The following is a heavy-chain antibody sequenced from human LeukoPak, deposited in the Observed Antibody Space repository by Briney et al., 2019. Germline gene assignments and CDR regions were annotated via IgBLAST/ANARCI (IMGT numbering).Heavy chain of an antibody. Sequence: SVKVSCMASGGTFSSYAISWVRQAPGQGLEWMGGIIPIFGTANYAQKFQGRVTITADESTSPAYLELSSLSSEDTAVYYCARGSRAFRVLGWLFNYWGQGTLVTVSS. D-gene: IGHD3-3*01. CDR3: ARGSRAFRVLGWLFNY. V-gene: IGHV1-69*13. CDR2: IIPIFGTA. CDR1: GGTFSSYA. J-gene: IGHJ4*02.